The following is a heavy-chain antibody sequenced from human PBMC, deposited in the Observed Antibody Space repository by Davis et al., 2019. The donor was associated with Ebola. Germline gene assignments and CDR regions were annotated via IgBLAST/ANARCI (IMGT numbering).Heavy chain of an antibody. CDR1: GDSVSSGA. CDR3: ARGWLRSPGFDY. J-gene: IGHJ4*02. D-gene: IGHD5-12*01. CDR2: TYYSSKWYY. Sequence: PSETLSLTCAISGDSVSSGAWNWIRQSPSGGLEWLGRTYYSSKWYYDYAVSVKSRITINPDTSKNQFSLQLNSVTPEDAAVYFCARGWLRSPGFDYWGQGTLVSVSS. V-gene: IGHV6-1*01.